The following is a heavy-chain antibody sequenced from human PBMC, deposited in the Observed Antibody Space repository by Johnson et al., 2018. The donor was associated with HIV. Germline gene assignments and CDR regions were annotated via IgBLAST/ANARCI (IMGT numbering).Heavy chain of an antibody. CDR2: ISSSGGTI. V-gene: IGHV3-48*04. D-gene: IGHD1-26*01. Sequence: MLLVESGGGVVQPGGSLRLSCAASGFTFSSYGMHWVRQTPGKGLEWVSYISSSGGTIYYADSVKGRFSISRDNAKNSLYLQMNSLRAEDTAVYYCAKGRWEATTYDDAFDIWGQGTMVTVSS. J-gene: IGHJ3*02. CDR3: AKGRWEATTYDDAFDI. CDR1: GFTFSSYG.